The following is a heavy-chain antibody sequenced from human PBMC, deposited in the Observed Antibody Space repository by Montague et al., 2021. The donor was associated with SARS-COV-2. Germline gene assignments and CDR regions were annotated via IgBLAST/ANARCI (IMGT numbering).Heavy chain of an antibody. CDR1: GGSISGSY. CDR2: IYYSGST. V-gene: IGHV4-59*01. Sequence: SETLSLTCTVSGGSISGSYWSWIRQPPGKGLEWIGYIYYSGSTKHNPSLESRVAVSVDRSKNQVSLKLTSVTAADTAVYYCARLLRSCTNGVCRTYYYYALDVWGQGTTVTVSS. CDR3: ARLLRSCTNGVCRTYYYYALDV. J-gene: IGHJ6*02. D-gene: IGHD2-8*01.